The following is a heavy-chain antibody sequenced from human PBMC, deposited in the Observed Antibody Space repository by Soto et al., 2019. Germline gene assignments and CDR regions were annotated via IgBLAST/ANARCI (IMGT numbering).Heavy chain of an antibody. CDR2: IYYSGST. Sequence: TLSLTCTVSGGSISSGDYYWSWIRQPPGKGLEWIGYIYYSGSTYYNPSLKSRVTISVDTSKNQFSLKLSSVTAADTAVYYCARAFYDSSGNYGMDVWGQGTTVTVSS. D-gene: IGHD3-22*01. CDR1: GGSISSGDYY. V-gene: IGHV4-30-4*01. J-gene: IGHJ6*02. CDR3: ARAFYDSSGNYGMDV.